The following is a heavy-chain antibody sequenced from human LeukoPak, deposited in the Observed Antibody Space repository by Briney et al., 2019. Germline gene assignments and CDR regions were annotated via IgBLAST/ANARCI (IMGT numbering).Heavy chain of an antibody. D-gene: IGHD6-19*01. CDR2: ISGSGGST. CDR3: TTRISVADGNTEF. Sequence: GGPLRLSCAASGFTFSSYGMSWVRQAPGKGLEWVSGISGSGGSTHYADSVMGRFTISRDNSKNTLYLQMNSLKIEDTAVYYCTTRISVADGNTEFWGLGTLVTVSS. CDR1: GFTFSSYG. J-gene: IGHJ4*02. V-gene: IGHV3-23*01.